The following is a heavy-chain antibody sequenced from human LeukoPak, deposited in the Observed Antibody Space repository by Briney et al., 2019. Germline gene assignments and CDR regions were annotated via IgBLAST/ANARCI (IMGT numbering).Heavy chain of an antibody. J-gene: IGHJ4*02. Sequence: SETLSLTCTVSGGSISSSSYYWGWIRQPPGKGLEWIGSIYYSGSTYYNPSLKSRVTISVDTSKNQFSLKLGSVTAADTAVYYCARVDRQQWHVDYWGQGTLVTVSS. CDR1: GGSISSSSYY. D-gene: IGHD6-19*01. V-gene: IGHV4-39*01. CDR2: IYYSGST. CDR3: ARVDRQQWHVDY.